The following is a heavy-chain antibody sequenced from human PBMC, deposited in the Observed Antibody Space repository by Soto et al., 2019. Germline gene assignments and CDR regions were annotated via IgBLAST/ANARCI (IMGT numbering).Heavy chain of an antibody. D-gene: IGHD3-10*01. J-gene: IGHJ5*02. CDR3: ARTYYYGQNWFDP. V-gene: IGHV3-23*01. Sequence: GGSLRLSCAASGFTFSTYAMSWVRQAPGKGLEWVSVISGSGDTTFYADSVKGRFTISRDNSKNTLYLQMNSLRAEDTALYYCARTYYYGQNWFDPWGQGTLVTVSS. CDR1: GFTFSTYA. CDR2: ISGSGDTT.